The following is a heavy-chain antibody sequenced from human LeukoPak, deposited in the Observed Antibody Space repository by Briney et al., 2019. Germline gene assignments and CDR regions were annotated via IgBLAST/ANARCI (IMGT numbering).Heavy chain of an antibody. CDR2: ISSSSSYI. J-gene: IGHJ4*02. CDR1: GFTFSSYS. D-gene: IGHD2-2*01. V-gene: IGHV3-21*01. CDR3: ARGGCSSTSCYEEEYYFDY. Sequence: PGGSLRLSCAASGFTFSSYSMNWVRQAPGKGLEWVSSISSSSSYIYYADSVKGRFTISRDNAKNSLYLQMDSLRAEDTAVYYCARGGCSSTSCYEEEYYFDYWGQGTLVTVSS.